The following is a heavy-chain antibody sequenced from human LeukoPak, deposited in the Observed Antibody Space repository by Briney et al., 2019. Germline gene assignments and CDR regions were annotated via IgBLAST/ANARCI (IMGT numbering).Heavy chain of an antibody. CDR1: GGSFSVYY. D-gene: IGHD6-19*01. V-gene: IGHV4-34*01. J-gene: IGHJ4*02. CDR3: ARGRGQWLVTYRYFDY. Sequence: SETLSLTCAVYGGSFSVYYWSWIRPPPGRGREGMGEINHSERTNYNPPLKSRVTISVDTSKNQFSLKLSSVPAADTAVYYCARGRGQWLVTYRYFDYWGQGTLITVSS. CDR2: INHSERT.